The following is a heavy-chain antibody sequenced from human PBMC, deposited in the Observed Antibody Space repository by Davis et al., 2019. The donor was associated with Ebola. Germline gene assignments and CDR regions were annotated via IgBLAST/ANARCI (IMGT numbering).Heavy chain of an antibody. CDR1: GFTFSSYG. CDR3: MKVRYYSTWRGGFDS. D-gene: IGHD2-2*01. CDR2: TISSGANS. V-gene: IGHV3-23*01. J-gene: IGHJ4*02. Sequence: GESLKISCAASGFTFSSYGMHWVRQAPGKGLEWVSGTISSGANSYYTGSVKGRFTISRDNFQNTLYLQMNSLRADDTAVYYCMKVRYYSTWRGGFDSWGQGALVTVSS.